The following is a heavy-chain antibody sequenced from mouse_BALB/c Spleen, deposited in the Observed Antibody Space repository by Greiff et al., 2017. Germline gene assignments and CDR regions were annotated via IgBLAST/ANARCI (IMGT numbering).Heavy chain of an antibody. CDR3: ARGGPRYYFDY. J-gene: IGHJ2*01. Sequence: EVKLVESGGGLVQPGGSRKLSCAASGFTFSSFGMHWVRQAPEKGLEWVAYISSGSSTIYYADTVKGRFTISRDNPKNTLFLQMTSLRSEDTAMYYCARGGPRYYFDYWGQGTTLTVAS. V-gene: IGHV5-17*02. CDR2: ISSGSSTI. CDR1: GFTFSSFG.